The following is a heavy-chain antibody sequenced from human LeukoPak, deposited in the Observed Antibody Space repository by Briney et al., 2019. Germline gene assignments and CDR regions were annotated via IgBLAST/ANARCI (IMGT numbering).Heavy chain of an antibody. CDR2: ISYDGSNK. V-gene: IGHV3-30-3*01. D-gene: IGHD2-8*01. CDR1: GFTFSSYA. Sequence: TGGSLRLSCAASGFTFSSYAMHWVRQAPGKGLEWVAVISYDGSNKYYVDSVKGRFTISRDNSKNTLYLQMNSLRAEDTAVYYCVRVSGFCTNGVCPSFDPWGQGTLVTVSS. CDR3: VRVSGFCTNGVCPSFDP. J-gene: IGHJ5*02.